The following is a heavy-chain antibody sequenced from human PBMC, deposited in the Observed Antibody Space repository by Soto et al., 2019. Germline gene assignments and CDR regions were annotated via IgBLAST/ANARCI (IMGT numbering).Heavy chain of an antibody. CDR2: INHSGST. D-gene: IGHD3-3*01. V-gene: IGHV4-34*01. CDR3: ARRATTYYDFWSGYYRDFDY. J-gene: IGHJ4*02. Sequence: PSETLSLTCAVYGGSFRGYYWSWIRQPPGKGVEWIGEINHSGSTNYNPSLKSRVTISVDTSKNQFSLKLSSVTAADTAVYYCARRATTYYDFWSGYYRDFDYWGQGTLVTVSS. CDR1: GGSFRGYY.